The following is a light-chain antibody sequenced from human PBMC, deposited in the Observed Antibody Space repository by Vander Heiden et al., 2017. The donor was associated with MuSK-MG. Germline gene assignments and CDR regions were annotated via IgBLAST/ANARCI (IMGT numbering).Light chain of an antibody. V-gene: IGKV1-27*01. CDR3: EKADSAPLT. CDR1: QGITNY. Sequence: DIQMTQSPSSLSASVGVRVTITCRASQGITNYLAWYQQRPGEVPKLLIFAASTLQSGVPTRFSGSGSGTDFTLTISSLQPEDVATCYCEKADSAPLTFGGGTKVEIK. CDR2: AAS. J-gene: IGKJ4*01.